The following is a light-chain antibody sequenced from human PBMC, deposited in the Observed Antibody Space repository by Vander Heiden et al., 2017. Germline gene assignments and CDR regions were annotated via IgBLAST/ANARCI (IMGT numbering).Light chain of an antibody. CDR3: QQYDNLPRT. Sequence: DIQMTPSPSSLSGSVVDRVTITCQASPDISNYLNWYQQKPGKAPKLLIYDASNLETGVPSRFSGSGSGTDFTFTISTLQPEDIATYYCQQYDNLPRTFGPGTKVDFK. J-gene: IGKJ3*01. CDR1: PDISNY. V-gene: IGKV1-33*01. CDR2: DAS.